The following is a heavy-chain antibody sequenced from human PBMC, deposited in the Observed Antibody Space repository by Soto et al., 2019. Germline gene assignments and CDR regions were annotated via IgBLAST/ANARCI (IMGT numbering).Heavy chain of an antibody. V-gene: IGHV3-21*01. Sequence: GRSLRLSCAASGFTFSSYSMNWVRQAPGKGLEWVSSISSSSSYIYYADSVKGRFTISRDNAKNSLYLQMNSLRAEDTAVYYCARDSVVVAITTRGVDYWGQGTLVTVSS. D-gene: IGHD2-15*01. CDR3: ARDSVVVAITTRGVDY. CDR2: ISSSSSYI. J-gene: IGHJ4*02. CDR1: GFTFSSYS.